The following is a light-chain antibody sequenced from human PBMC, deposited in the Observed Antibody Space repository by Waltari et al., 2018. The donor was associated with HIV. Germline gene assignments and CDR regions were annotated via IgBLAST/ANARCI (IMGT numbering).Light chain of an antibody. CDR1: SGSVTSSYY. J-gene: IGLJ3*02. CDR2: NPN. V-gene: IGLV8-61*01. CDR3: LLYMGSGVWV. Sequence: QTVVTQEPSFSVSPGGTVTLTCGLSSGSVTSSYYPSWNQQTPGQAPRTLITNPNTRSSGVPDRFSGSILGNRAALTSTGAQADDESAYYCLLYMGSGVWVFGGGTKLTVL.